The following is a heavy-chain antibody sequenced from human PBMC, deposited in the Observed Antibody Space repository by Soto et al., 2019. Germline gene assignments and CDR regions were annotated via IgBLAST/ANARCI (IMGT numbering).Heavy chain of an antibody. CDR2: IYHSGST. CDR3: AGGIAARPLGY. CDR1: GGSISSSGYS. Sequence: KASETLSLTCAVSGGSISSSGYSWSWIRQPPGKGLEWIGYIYHSGSTYYNPSLKSRVTISVDRSKNQFSLKLSSVTAADTAVYYCAGGIAARPLGYWGQGTLVTVSS. J-gene: IGHJ4*02. D-gene: IGHD6-6*01. V-gene: IGHV4-30-2*01.